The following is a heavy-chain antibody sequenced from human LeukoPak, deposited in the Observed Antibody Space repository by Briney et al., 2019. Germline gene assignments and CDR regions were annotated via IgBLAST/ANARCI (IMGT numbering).Heavy chain of an antibody. CDR2: IYPGDSDT. CDR1: GYSFTSYW. V-gene: IGHV5-51*01. CDR3: ARQTRSRDGYNLPTSHHFDY. J-gene: IGHJ4*02. D-gene: IGHD5-12*01. Sequence: GESLKISCKGSGYSFTSYWIGWVRQMPGKGLEWMGIIYPGDSDTRYSPSFQGQVTISADKPISTAYLQSSSLKASDTAMYYCARQTRSRDGYNLPTSHHFDYWGQGTLVTVSS.